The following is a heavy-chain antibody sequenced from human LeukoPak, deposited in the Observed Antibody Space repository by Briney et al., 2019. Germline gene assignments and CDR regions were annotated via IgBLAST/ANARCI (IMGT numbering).Heavy chain of an antibody. CDR3: ARGPYGDS. CDR1: GFTFSNYA. CDR2: ISYDGSNR. Sequence: QPRRSLRLSCAASGFTFSNYAMYWVRQAPGKGLEWVAVISYDGSNRYYADSVKGRFTISGDNSKNTLYLQMNSLRVEDTAVYYCARGPYGDSWGQGTPVTVSS. D-gene: IGHD4-17*01. J-gene: IGHJ4*02. V-gene: IGHV3-30-3*01.